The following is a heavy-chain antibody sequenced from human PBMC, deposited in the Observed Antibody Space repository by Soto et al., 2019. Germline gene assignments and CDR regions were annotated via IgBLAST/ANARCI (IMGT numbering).Heavy chain of an antibody. J-gene: IGHJ3*02. CDR2: ISGSGGST. V-gene: IGHV3-23*01. CDR1: GFTFSSYA. D-gene: IGHD3-22*01. CDR3: AKTDYSSGYPRGAFDI. Sequence: GGSLRLSCAASGFTFSSYAMSWVRQAPGKGLEWVSAISGSGGSTYYADSVKGRFTISRDNSKNTLYLQMHSLRAEDKAVYYCAKTDYSSGYPRGAFDIWGQGTMVTVSS.